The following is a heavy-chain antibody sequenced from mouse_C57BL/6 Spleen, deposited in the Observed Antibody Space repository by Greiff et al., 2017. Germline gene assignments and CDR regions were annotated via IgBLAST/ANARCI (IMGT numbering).Heavy chain of an antibody. CDR1: GFSLTSYG. CDR2: IWSGGST. D-gene: IGHD2-4*01. Sequence: VQRVESGPGLVQPSQSLSITCTVSGFSLTSYGVHWVRQSPGKGLEWLGVIWSGGSTDYNAAFISRLSISKDNSKSQVFFKMNSLQADDTAIYYCARNHYDYAWFAYWGQGTLVTVSA. J-gene: IGHJ3*01. V-gene: IGHV2-2*01. CDR3: ARNHYDYAWFAY.